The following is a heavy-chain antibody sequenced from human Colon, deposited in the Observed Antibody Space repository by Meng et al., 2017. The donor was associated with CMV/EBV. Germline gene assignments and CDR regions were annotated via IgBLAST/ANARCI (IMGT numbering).Heavy chain of an antibody. V-gene: IGHV4-59*01. CDR1: GGSISSYY. CDR3: ARHLIAHCTSTSCSSGMDV. Sequence: GSLRLSCTVSGGSISSYYWSWIRQSPVRGLEWLGYLSNSGSTNYNPSLKSRVTISVDTSKNQFSLKLSSVTAADTAVYYCARHLIAHCTSTSCSSGMDVWGQGTTVTVSS. D-gene: IGHD2-2*01. CDR2: LSNSGST. J-gene: IGHJ6*02.